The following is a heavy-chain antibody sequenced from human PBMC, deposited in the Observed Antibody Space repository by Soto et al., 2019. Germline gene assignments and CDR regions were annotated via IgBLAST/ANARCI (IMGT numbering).Heavy chain of an antibody. CDR2: ISGSGGST. CDR3: AKVPKARPAAIYYFDY. V-gene: IGHV3-23*01. CDR1: GFTFSSYA. Sequence: EVQLLESGGGLVQPGGSLRLSCAASGFTFSSYAMSWVRQAPGKGLEWVSAISGSGGSTYYADSVKGRFTISRDNSKNTLYLQMNSLRAEDTAVYYCAKVPKARPAAIYYFDYWGQGTLVTVSS. J-gene: IGHJ4*02. D-gene: IGHD2-2*01.